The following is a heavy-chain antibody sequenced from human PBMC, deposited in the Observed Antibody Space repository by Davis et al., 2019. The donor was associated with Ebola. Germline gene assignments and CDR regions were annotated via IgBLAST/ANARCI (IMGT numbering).Heavy chain of an antibody. CDR3: ARGGIYCTNGVCFLWGNFDY. CDR1: GYSISSGYY. V-gene: IGHV4-38-2*02. J-gene: IGHJ4*02. CDR2: IYHSGST. D-gene: IGHD2-8*01. Sequence: SETLSLTCTVSGYSISSGYYCGWIRQPPGKGLEWIGSIYHSGSTNYNPSLKSRVTISVDTSKNQFSLKLSSVTAADTAVYYCARGGIYCTNGVCFLWGNFDYWGQGTLVTVSS.